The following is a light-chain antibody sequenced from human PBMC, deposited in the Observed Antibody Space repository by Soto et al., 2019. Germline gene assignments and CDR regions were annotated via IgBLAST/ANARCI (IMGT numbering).Light chain of an antibody. Sequence: EIMMTQSPATLSVSPGERATLSCRASQSVYSNLAWYQQKPGQAPRLLISDASTRATGIPARFSGSGSGTEFTLTISSLQSEDFGVYYCHQYNNLWTFGQGTKVDI. J-gene: IGKJ1*01. CDR2: DAS. V-gene: IGKV3-15*01. CDR1: QSVYSN. CDR3: HQYNNLWT.